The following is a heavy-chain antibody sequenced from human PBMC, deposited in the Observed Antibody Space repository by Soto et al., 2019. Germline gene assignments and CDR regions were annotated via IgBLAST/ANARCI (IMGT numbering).Heavy chain of an antibody. V-gene: IGHV3-23*01. CDR1: GFTFSSYA. CDR2: VCVSGGRT. CDR3: AQAGGGNQERGVAC. D-gene: IGHD1-1*01. Sequence: PGGSLRLSCAASGFTFSSYAMSFFRHAPGKGLEWVSAVCVSGGRTHYGDSLKGRFTISRDKSQDTLYLHMNSLRAEDTAVYFCAQAGGGNQERGVACWAQGTLVTVSA. J-gene: IGHJ4*02.